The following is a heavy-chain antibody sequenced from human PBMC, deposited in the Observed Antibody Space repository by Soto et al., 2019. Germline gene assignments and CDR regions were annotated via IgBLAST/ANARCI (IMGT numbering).Heavy chain of an antibody. CDR2: IYYSGIT. D-gene: IGHD5-18*01. Sequence: QERLQESGPGLVRPSQTLSLTCSVSGDSLSSGGYYWNWIRQRPGKGLEWIGYIYYSGITYYNPSLQSRVTMSIDTPNSQFSLKLSSVTVADTAVYYCATAPPYHKVNWFDPWGQGILVTVSS. CDR1: GDSLSSGGYY. CDR3: ATAPPYHKVNWFDP. J-gene: IGHJ5*02. V-gene: IGHV4-31*04.